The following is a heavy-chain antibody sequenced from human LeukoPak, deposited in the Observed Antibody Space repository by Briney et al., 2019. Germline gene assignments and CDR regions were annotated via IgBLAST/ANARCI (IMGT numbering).Heavy chain of an antibody. CDR3: ARDTPQLGIDY. Sequence: PGGSLRLSCAASGFTFSSNYISWVRQAPGKGPEWLSYIRGGSSDTSYADSVKGRFTISRDNAKNTLYLQMNSLRAEDTAVYYCARDTPQLGIDYWGQGALVTVSS. D-gene: IGHD7-27*01. J-gene: IGHJ4*02. V-gene: IGHV3-11*06. CDR1: GFTFSSNY. CDR2: IRGGSSDT.